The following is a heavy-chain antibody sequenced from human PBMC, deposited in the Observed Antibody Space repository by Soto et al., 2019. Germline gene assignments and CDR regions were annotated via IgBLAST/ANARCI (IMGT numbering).Heavy chain of an antibody. CDR1: SGSFSGYY. CDR2: ISQSGNT. D-gene: IGHD5-12*01. J-gene: IGHJ4*02. V-gene: IGHV4-34*01. Sequence: SETLSLTCSIYSGSFSGYYWSWIRQPPGKGLEWIGEISQSGNTNYSPSLKSRVSISIDTSKKQFSLNLASVSAADTAVYYCARAGRDGYNSWGYWGQGTLVTVSS. CDR3: ARAGRDGYNSWGY.